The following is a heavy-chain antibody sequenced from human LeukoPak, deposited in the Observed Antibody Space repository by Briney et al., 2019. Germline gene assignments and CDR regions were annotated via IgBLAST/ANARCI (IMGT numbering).Heavy chain of an antibody. J-gene: IGHJ3*01. Sequence: GRSLRLSCAASGFTFDDYAMHWVRQAPGKGLEWVSGISWNSGSIGYADSVKGRFTISRDNAKNSLYLQMNGLRDEDTAVYYCARDYAKLGYCSGSSCPDAFDVWGQGTVVTVSS. CDR2: ISWNSGSI. CDR1: GFTFDDYA. CDR3: ARDYAKLGYCSGSSCPDAFDV. V-gene: IGHV3-9*01. D-gene: IGHD2-2*03.